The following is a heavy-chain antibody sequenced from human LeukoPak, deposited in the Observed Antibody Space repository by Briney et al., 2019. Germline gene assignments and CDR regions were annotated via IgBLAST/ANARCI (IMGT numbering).Heavy chain of an antibody. Sequence: GGSLRLSCAASGFTFDDYGMSWVRQAPGKGLEWVSRINSDGGSTTYADFVKGRFTISRDNAKNTMYLQMSSLRADDSAVYYCGRGGLTGQMAAFDYWGQGALVTVST. J-gene: IGHJ4*02. CDR1: GFTFDDYG. CDR3: GRGGLTGQMAAFDY. D-gene: IGHD3-9*01. CDR2: INSDGGST. V-gene: IGHV3-74*01.